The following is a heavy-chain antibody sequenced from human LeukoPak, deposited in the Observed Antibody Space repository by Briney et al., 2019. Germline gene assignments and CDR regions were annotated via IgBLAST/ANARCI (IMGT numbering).Heavy chain of an antibody. CDR1: GGSISSSSYY. V-gene: IGHV4-39*01. Sequence: SETLSLTCTVSGGSISSSSYYWGWIRQPPGKGLEWIGSIYYSGSTYYNPSLKSRVTISVDTSKNQFSLKLSSVTAADTAVYYCARWGTRDGYSSWGQGTLVTVSS. J-gene: IGHJ5*02. CDR3: ARWGTRDGYSS. D-gene: IGHD5-24*01. CDR2: IYYSGST.